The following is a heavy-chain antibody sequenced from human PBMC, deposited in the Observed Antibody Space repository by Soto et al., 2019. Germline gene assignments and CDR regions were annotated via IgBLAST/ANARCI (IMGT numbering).Heavy chain of an antibody. CDR2: LSAYNGDT. V-gene: IGHV1-18*01. CDR1: GYTFINYG. D-gene: IGHD1-26*01. Sequence: QVQLVQSGAEVKKPGASVRVSCMTSGYTFINYGITWVRQAPGQGLEWMGWLSAYNGDTSSSEKLQDRFTMTTDTSTNTVYMDLRSLTSDDTAVYYCARWSAIVGGAEALDVWGQGTMVIVSS. J-gene: IGHJ3*01. CDR3: ARWSAIVGGAEALDV.